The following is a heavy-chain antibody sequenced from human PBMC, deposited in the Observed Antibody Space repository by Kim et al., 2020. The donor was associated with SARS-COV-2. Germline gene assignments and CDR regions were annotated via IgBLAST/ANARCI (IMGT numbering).Heavy chain of an antibody. V-gene: IGHV3-53*01. CDR1: GFIVSDHY. J-gene: IGHJ6*02. CDR3: TRDVGNYNGINN. Sequence: GGSLRLSCAASGFIVSDHYMTWVRQAPGKGLEWVSVMYSDGTTYYADAVRGRFTISRDNTKNTLYLQMNTLSAEDTAVYYCTRDVGNYNGINNWGQGTTV. CDR2: MYSDGTT.